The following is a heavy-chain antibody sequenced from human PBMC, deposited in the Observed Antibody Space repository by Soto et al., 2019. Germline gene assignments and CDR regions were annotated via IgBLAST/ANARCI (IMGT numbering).Heavy chain of an antibody. CDR3: ARENSYFDY. CDR2: ISAYNANA. J-gene: IGHJ4*02. CDR1: GYTFRNFG. Sequence: QIQLLQSGDEVNKPGASLKVTCKASGYTFRNFGISWVRQAPGQGLEWMGWISAYNANANYAQKFQGRPTMTAATSTSTAYMELRSLRSDDTTVYSCARENSYFDYWGQGTLVTVSS. V-gene: IGHV1-18*01.